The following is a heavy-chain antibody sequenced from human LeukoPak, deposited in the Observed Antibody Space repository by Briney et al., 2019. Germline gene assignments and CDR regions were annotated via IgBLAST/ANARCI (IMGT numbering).Heavy chain of an antibody. Sequence: PGGSLRLSCAASGFTFSSYAMSWARQAPGKGLEWVSAISGSGGSTYYADSVKGRFTISRDNSKNTLYLQMNSLRAEDTAVYYCAKDWGWLQRYYYYYMDVWGKGTTVTVSS. J-gene: IGHJ6*03. D-gene: IGHD5-24*01. CDR3: AKDWGWLQRYYYYYMDV. CDR2: ISGSGGST. CDR1: GFTFSSYA. V-gene: IGHV3-23*01.